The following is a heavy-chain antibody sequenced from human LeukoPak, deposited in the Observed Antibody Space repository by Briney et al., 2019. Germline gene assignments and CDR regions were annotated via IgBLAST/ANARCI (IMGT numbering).Heavy chain of an antibody. D-gene: IGHD2-2*01. CDR2: IYYSGST. V-gene: IGHV4-39*07. CDR3: ARGARRYCSSTSCYRNYYYYMDV. J-gene: IGHJ6*03. CDR1: GGSFSSYY. Sequence: SETLSLTCAVYGGSFSSYYWGWIRQPPGKGLEWIGSIYYSGSTYYNPSLKSRVTISVDTSKNQFSLKLSSVTAADTAVYYCARGARRYCSSTSCYRNYYYYMDVWGKGTTVTVSS.